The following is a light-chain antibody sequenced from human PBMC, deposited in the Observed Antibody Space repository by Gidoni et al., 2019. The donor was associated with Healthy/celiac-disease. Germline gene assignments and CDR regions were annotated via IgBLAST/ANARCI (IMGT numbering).Light chain of an antibody. J-gene: IGLJ2*01. CDR3: QSDDSSNLVV. Sequence: NFMLTQPHSVSESPGKTVTISCTRSSGSIASNYVQGYQQRPGSAPTTVLYEDNQRPSGVPARFSGSIDSSSNSASLTISGLKTEDEADYYRQSDDSSNLVVFGGGTKLTVL. CDR2: EDN. V-gene: IGLV6-57*03. CDR1: SGSIASNY.